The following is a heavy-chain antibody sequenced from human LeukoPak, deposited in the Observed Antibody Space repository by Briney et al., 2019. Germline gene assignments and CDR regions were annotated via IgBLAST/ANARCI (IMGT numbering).Heavy chain of an antibody. J-gene: IGHJ4*02. CDR3: ARRRGYSGYDPPRPFDY. CDR1: GGSFSGYY. CDR2: INHSGST. D-gene: IGHD5-12*01. Sequence: SETLSLTCAVYGGSFSGYYWSWIRQPPGKGLEWIGEINHSGSTNYNPSLKSRVTISVDTPKNQFSLKLSSVTAADTAVYYCARRRGYSGYDPPRPFDYWGQGTLVTV. V-gene: IGHV4-34*01.